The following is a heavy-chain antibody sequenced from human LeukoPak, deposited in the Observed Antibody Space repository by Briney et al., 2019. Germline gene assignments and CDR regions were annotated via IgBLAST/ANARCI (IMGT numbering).Heavy chain of an antibody. V-gene: IGHV3-74*01. CDR2: INSDGSST. J-gene: IGHJ4*02. D-gene: IGHD3-22*01. CDR3: ARAWDSSGYDERTFDY. Sequence: PGGSLRLSCAASGFTFSSYWMHWVRQAPGKGLVWVSRINSDGSSTSYADSVKGRFTISRDNAKNSLYLQMNSLRAEDTAVYYCARAWDSSGYDERTFDYWGQGTLVTVSS. CDR1: GFTFSSYW.